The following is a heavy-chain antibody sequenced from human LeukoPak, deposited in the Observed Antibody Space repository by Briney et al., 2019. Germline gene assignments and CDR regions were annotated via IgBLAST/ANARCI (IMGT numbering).Heavy chain of an antibody. D-gene: IGHD6-13*01. CDR2: VYYSGST. V-gene: IGHV4-39*01. CDR1: GGSISSTTHY. CDR3: ARLGYSVSWTDC. J-gene: IGHJ4*02. Sequence: SETLSLTCTVSGGSISSTTHYWGWIRQPPGKGLEWIGSVYYSGSTYYNPSLKSRVTISVDTSKNQFSLRLSSVTATDMAVYFCARLGYSVSWTDCWGQGILVTISS.